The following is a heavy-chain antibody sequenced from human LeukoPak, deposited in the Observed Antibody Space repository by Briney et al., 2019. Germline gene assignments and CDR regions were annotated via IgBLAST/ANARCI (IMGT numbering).Heavy chain of an antibody. Sequence: GESLKISCKGSGYSFTSYWIGWVRQMPGKGLEWMGIIYPGDSDTRYSPSFQGQVTISADKSISTAYLQWSSLKASDTAMYYCARLADYGSGSYFWFDPWGQGTLVTVSS. CDR3: ARLADYGSGSYFWFDP. V-gene: IGHV5-51*01. J-gene: IGHJ5*02. D-gene: IGHD3-10*01. CDR1: GYSFTSYW. CDR2: IYPGDSDT.